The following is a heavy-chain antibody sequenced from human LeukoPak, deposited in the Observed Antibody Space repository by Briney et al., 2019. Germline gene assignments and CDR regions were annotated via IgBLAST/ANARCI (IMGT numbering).Heavy chain of an antibody. CDR3: AKLSNYDFWSGYLPRYMDV. V-gene: IGHV3-23*01. J-gene: IGHJ6*03. CDR1: GFTFSSYW. CDR2: ISGSGGST. D-gene: IGHD3-3*01. Sequence: GGSLRLSCAASGFTFSSYWMSWVRQAPGKGLEWVSAISGSGGSTYYADSVKGRFTISRDNSKNTLYLQMNSLRAEDTAVYYCAKLSNYDFWSGYLPRYMDVWGKGTTVTVSS.